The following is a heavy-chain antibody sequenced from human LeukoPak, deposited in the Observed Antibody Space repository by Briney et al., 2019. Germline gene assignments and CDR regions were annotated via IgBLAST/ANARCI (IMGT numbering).Heavy chain of an antibody. CDR1: GGSFSGYY. D-gene: IGHD6-13*01. CDR3: ARRPGYSPFDI. J-gene: IGHJ3*02. CDR2: INHSGST. V-gene: IGHV4-34*01. Sequence: SETLSLTCAVYGGSFSGYYWSWIRQPPGKGLEWIGGINHSGSTNYNPSLKSRVTISVDTSKNQFSLKLSSVTAADTAVYYCARRPGYSPFDIWGQGTMVTVSS.